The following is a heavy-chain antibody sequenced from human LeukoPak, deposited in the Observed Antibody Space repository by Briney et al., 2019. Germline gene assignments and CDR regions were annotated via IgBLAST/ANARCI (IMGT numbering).Heavy chain of an antibody. V-gene: IGHV1-46*01. CDR2: INPSGGST. CDR3: ARDEGQGYCSSTSCYRSTFDY. J-gene: IGHJ4*02. Sequence: ASVKVSCKASGYTFTSYYMHWVRQAPGQGLEWMGIINPSGGSTSYAQKFQGRVTMTRDTSTSTVYKELSSLRSEDTAVYYCARDEGQGYCSSTSCYRSTFDYWGQGTLVTVSS. D-gene: IGHD2-2*01. CDR1: GYTFTSYY.